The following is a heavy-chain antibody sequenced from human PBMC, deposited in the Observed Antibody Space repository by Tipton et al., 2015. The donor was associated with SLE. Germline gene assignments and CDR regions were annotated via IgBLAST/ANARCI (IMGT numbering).Heavy chain of an antibody. Sequence: SLRLSCAASGFTFSSYEMNWVRQAPGKGLEWVSYISSSSSTIYYADSVKGRFTISRDNSKNTLYLQMNSLRAEDTAVYYCATSDLDSSGYYYYFDYWGQGTLVTVSS. CDR2: ISSSSSTI. J-gene: IGHJ4*02. CDR1: GFTFSSYE. V-gene: IGHV3-48*03. CDR3: ATSDLDSSGYYYYFDY. D-gene: IGHD3-22*01.